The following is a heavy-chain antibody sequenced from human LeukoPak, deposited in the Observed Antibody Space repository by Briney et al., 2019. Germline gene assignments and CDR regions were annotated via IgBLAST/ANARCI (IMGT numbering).Heavy chain of an antibody. V-gene: IGHV3-53*01. CDR3: ASGSGSYRTPYYYMDV. CDR1: GFTVSSNY. J-gene: IGHJ6*03. CDR2: IYSGGST. D-gene: IGHD3-10*01. Sequence: GRSLRLSCVASGFTVSSNYMSWVRQAPGKGLECVYVIYSGGSTYYADSLKGRFTISRDNSKNTLYLQMNTLRAEDTAVYYCASGSGSYRTPYYYMDVWGTGTTVTVSS.